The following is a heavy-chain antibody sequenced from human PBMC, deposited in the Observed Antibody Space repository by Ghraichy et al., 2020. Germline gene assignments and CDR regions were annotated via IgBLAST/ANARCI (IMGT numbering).Heavy chain of an antibody. V-gene: IGHV1-69*13. Sequence: SVKVSCKASGGTFSSYAISWVRQAPGQGLEWMVGIIPIFGTANYAQKFQGRVTITADESTSTAYMELSSLRSEDTAVYYCARALADYYDSSGYYLFDYWGQGTLVTVSS. CDR2: IIPIFGTA. CDR3: ARALADYYDSSGYYLFDY. D-gene: IGHD3-22*01. J-gene: IGHJ4*02. CDR1: GGTFSSYA.